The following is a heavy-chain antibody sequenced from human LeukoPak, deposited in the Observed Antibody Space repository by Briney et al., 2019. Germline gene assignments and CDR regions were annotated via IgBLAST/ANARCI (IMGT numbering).Heavy chain of an antibody. CDR2: INPNSGGT. CDR3: AREDSIAAAGADY. D-gene: IGHD6-13*01. Sequence: GASVKVSCKASGYTFTGYYMRWVRQAPGQGLEWMGWINPNSGGTNYAQKFQGRVTMTRDTSISTAYMELSRLRSDDTAVYYCAREDSIAAAGADYWGQGTLVTVSS. J-gene: IGHJ4*02. CDR1: GYTFTGYY. V-gene: IGHV1-2*02.